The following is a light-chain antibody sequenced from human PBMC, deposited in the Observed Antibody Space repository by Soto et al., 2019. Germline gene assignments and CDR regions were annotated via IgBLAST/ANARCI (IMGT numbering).Light chain of an antibody. CDR1: QSVNNY. J-gene: IGKJ2*01. CDR3: QQYGSSPYT. Sequence: DIVMTQSPAILSVSPGESATLSCRASQSVNNYLAWYQQRPGQALSLLIYAVSTRATDTPARFSGSGSGTEFTLTISSLQSEDFAVYYCQQYGSSPYTFAQGTKLEIK. V-gene: IGKV3-15*01. CDR2: AVS.